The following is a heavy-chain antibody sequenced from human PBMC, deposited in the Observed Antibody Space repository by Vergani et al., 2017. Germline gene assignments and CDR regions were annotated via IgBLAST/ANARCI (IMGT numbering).Heavy chain of an antibody. V-gene: IGHV1-8*02. CDR1: GYTFTSYD. CDR2: MNPNSGNT. D-gene: IGHD1-26*01. CDR3: ARVPSGSYFSRPDRGNWFDP. J-gene: IGHJ5*02. Sequence: QVQLVQSGAEVKKPGASVKVSCKASGYTFTSYDINWVRQDTGQGLEWMGWMNPNSGNTGYAQKFQGRVTMTRNTSISTAYMELSSLRSEDTAVYYCARVPSGSYFSRPDRGNWFDPWGQGTLVTVSS.